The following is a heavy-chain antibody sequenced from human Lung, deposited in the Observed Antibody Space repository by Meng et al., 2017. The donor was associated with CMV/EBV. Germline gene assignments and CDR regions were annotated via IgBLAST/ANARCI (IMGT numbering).Heavy chain of an antibody. J-gene: IGHJ4*02. CDR2: ISGSGDST. D-gene: IGHD3-3*01. V-gene: IGHV3-23*01. CDR1: GFTFSSHA. Sequence: GESXKISCAASGFTFSSHAMSWVRQAPGKGLEWVSAISGSGDSTYYADSVKGRFTISRDNSRNTLYLQINSLRAEDTAVYYCAKDRGFGLVIPMYYVDSWXQGTLVTVSS. CDR3: AKDRGFGLVIPMYYVDS.